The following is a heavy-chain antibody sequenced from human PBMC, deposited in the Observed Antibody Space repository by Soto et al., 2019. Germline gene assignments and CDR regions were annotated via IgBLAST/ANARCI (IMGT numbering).Heavy chain of an antibody. Sequence: QVQLQESGPGLVKPSQTLSLTCTVSGGSISSGDYYWSWIRQPPGKGLEWIGSIYYSGSTYYNPSLKSRVTISVDTSRNQCALKLNSVTAADTAVYYCASRHSSPYFDYWGQGTLVTVSS. D-gene: IGHD6-13*01. CDR3: ASRHSSPYFDY. V-gene: IGHV4-30-4*01. J-gene: IGHJ4*02. CDR1: GGSISSGDYY. CDR2: IYYSGST.